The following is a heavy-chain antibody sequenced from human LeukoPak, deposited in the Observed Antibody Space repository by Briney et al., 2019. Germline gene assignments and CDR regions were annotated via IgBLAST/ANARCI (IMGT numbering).Heavy chain of an antibody. D-gene: IGHD4/OR15-4a*01. Sequence: GGSLRLSCAASGFTFSDHYIDWVRQAPGEGLEWVGRARNRGNGYTPQYAASVKGRFTFSRDDSENTVYLQMNSLKTEDTAVYFCARIMRVDYGTYYFDYWGQGTLVTVSS. J-gene: IGHJ4*02. CDR1: GFTFSDHY. V-gene: IGHV3-72*01. CDR3: ARIMRVDYGTYYFDY. CDR2: ARNRGNGYTP.